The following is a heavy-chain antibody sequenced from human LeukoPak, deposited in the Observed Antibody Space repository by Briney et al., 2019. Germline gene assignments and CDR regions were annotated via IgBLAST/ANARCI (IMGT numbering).Heavy chain of an antibody. CDR3: ARASRYDSSGYYPYYFDY. D-gene: IGHD3-22*01. V-gene: IGHV3-21*01. CDR1: GFTFSDTW. CDR2: ISSTSSYI. Sequence: GGSLRLSCAASGFTFSDTWMHWVRQVPGKGLEWVSSISSTSSYIYYADSVKGRFTISRDTAKNSLYLQMNTLRAEDTAVYYCARASRYDSSGYYPYYFDYWGQGTLVTVSS. J-gene: IGHJ4*02.